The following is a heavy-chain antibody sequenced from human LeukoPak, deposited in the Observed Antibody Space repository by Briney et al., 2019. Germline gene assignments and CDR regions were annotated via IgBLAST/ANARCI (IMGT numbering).Heavy chain of an antibody. D-gene: IGHD3-22*01. CDR1: GGSISSYY. J-gene: IGHJ6*03. Sequence: NPSETLSLTCTVSGGSISSYYWSWIRQPPGKGLEWIGYIYYSGSTNYNPSRKSRVTISVDTSKNQFSLKLSSVTAADTAVYYCARGGYDSSGYLYYYYYMDVWGKGTTVTVSS. CDR3: ARGGYDSSGYLYYYYYMDV. V-gene: IGHV4-59*01. CDR2: IYYSGST.